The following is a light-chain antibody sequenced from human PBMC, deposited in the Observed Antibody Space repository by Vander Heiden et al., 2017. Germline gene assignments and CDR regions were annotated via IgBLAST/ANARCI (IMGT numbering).Light chain of an antibody. J-gene: IGKJ2*01. CDR1: QSVSSSY. CDR2: WAS. CDR3: QQYGSSSYT. Sequence: EIVLKPSPGPLSLSPGQRATLPCRASQSVSSSYLAWYQQKPGQAPRLLIYWASSRDTGIPDRFSGSGSGTDFTLTISRLEAEDVAVYYCQQYGSSSYTFGQGTKVEIK. V-gene: IGKV3-20*01.